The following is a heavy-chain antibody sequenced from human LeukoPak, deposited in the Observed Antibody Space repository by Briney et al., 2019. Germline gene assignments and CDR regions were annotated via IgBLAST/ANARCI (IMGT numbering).Heavy chain of an antibody. J-gene: IGHJ4*02. CDR3: ARQTAPWEYYDYVWGSYRYTGIPPAFDY. CDR1: GGSISSSNYY. V-gene: IGHV4-39*01. CDR2: IYYSGNT. D-gene: IGHD3-16*02. Sequence: SETLSLTCTVSGGSISSSNYYWGWIRQPPGKGLEWIGSIYYSGNTYYNLSLKSRVTISVDTSKNQFPLKLSSVTAADTAVYYCARQTAPWEYYDYVWGSYRYTGIPPAFDYWGQGTLVTVSS.